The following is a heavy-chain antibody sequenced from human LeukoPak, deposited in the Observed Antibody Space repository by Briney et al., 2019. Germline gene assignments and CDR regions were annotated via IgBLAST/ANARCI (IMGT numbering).Heavy chain of an antibody. V-gene: IGHV1-2*02. CDR2: INPNSGGT. J-gene: IGHJ4*02. CDR3: ARGRGYSPSHFDY. D-gene: IGHD5-18*01. CDR1: GYTFTGYY. Sequence: ASVKVSCKASGYTFTGYYMHWVRQVPGQGLEWMGWINPNSGGTNYAQKFQGRVTMTRDTSISTAYMELSRLRSDDTAVYYCARGRGYSPSHFDYWGQGTLVTVSS.